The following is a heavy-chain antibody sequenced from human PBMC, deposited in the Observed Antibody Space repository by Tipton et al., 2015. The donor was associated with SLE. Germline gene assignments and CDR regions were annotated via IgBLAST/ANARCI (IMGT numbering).Heavy chain of an antibody. D-gene: IGHD3-22*01. CDR2: ISYDGSNK. V-gene: IGHV3-30*04. J-gene: IGHJ6*02. CDR3: AREVGLYYYDSSGYYYSHYYYGMDV. CDR1: GFTFSSYA. Sequence: SLRLSCAASGFTFSSYAMHWVRQAPGKGLEWVAVISYDGSNKYYADSVKGRFTISRDNSKNTLYLQMNSLRAEDTAVYYCAREVGLYYYDSSGYYYSHYYYGMDVWGQGTTVTVPS.